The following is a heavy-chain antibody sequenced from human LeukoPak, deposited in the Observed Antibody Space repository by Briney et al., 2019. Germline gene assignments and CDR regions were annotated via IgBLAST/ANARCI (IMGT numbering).Heavy chain of an antibody. CDR2: ISGSGGST. D-gene: IGHD1-26*01. V-gene: IGHV3-23*01. Sequence: PGGSLRLSCAASGFTFSSYAMSWVRQAPGKGLEWVSAISGSGGSTYYADSVKGRITISRDNSKNTLYLQMNSLRAEDTAVYYCASLDEWELPYFDYWGQGTLVTVSS. CDR3: ASLDEWELPYFDY. CDR1: GFTFSSYA. J-gene: IGHJ4*02.